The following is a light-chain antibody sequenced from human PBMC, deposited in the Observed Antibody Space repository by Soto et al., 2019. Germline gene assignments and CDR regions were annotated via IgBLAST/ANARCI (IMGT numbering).Light chain of an antibody. V-gene: IGKV3-20*01. Sequence: ETELTQSPGTLSLSPGERATLSCRASQSVSNNYLAWYQQKPGQAPRLLIYGASSRATGIPDRFSGSGSGTDFTLTISRLEPEDCAVYYCQQYGNSRTFGQGTKVDI. CDR3: QQYGNSRT. CDR1: QSVSNNY. J-gene: IGKJ1*01. CDR2: GAS.